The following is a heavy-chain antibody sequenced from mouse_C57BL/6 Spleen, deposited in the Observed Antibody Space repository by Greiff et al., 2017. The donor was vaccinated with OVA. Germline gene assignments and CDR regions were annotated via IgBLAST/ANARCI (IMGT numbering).Heavy chain of an antibody. J-gene: IGHJ1*03. CDR2: IDPEDGET. V-gene: IGHV14-2*01. Sequence: VQLKESGAELVKPGASVKLSCTASGFNIKDYYMHWVKQRPEQGLEWIGRIDPEDGETKYAPKFQGKATITADTSSNTAYLQLSSLTSEDTAVYYGARSWDVPYWYFGVWGTGTTVTVSS. CDR3: ARSWDVPYWYFGV. CDR1: GFNIKDYY. D-gene: IGHD4-1*01.